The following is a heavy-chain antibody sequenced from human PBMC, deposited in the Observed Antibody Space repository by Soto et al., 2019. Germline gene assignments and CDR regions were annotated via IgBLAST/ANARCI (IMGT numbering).Heavy chain of an antibody. Sequence: QLQLQESGPGLVKPSETLSLTCTVSGGSISSSSYYWGWIRQPPGKGLEWIGSIYYSGSTYYNPSLKRRVPISVVTSKNQFSLKRSSVTAADTAVYYCARQGLGITIFGVVIRYFDLWGRGTLVTVSS. CDR3: ARQGLGITIFGVVIRYFDL. V-gene: IGHV4-39*01. CDR1: GGSISSSSYY. J-gene: IGHJ2*01. D-gene: IGHD3-3*01. CDR2: IYYSGST.